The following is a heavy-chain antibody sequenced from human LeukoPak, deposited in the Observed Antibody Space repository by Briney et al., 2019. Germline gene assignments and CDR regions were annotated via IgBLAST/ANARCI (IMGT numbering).Heavy chain of an antibody. J-gene: IGHJ5*02. V-gene: IGHV4-34*01. CDR2: INHSGST. D-gene: IGHD5-18*01. CDR1: GGSFSGYY. CDR3: ARRLGKGRYSQGPWFDP. Sequence: SETLSLTCAVYGGSFSGYYWSWIRQPPGKGLEWIGEINHSGSTNYNPSLKSRVTISVDTSKNQLSLKLSSVTAADTAVYYCARRLGKGRYSQGPWFDPWGQGTLVTVSS.